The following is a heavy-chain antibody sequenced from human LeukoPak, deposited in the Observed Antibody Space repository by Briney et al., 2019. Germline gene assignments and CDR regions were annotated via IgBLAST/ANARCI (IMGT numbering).Heavy chain of an antibody. J-gene: IGHJ4*02. V-gene: IGHV3-23*01. Sequence: GGSLRLSCAASGFTFSNYAMNWVRQAPGKGLEWVSGISANGDTTYYVDSVRGRFTISRDNSKNSVFLQMNSLRDADTAVYYCVRLQAVTGNFDYWGQGALVTVSS. CDR2: ISANGDTT. CDR3: VRLQAVTGNFDY. CDR1: GFTFSNYA. D-gene: IGHD1-20*01.